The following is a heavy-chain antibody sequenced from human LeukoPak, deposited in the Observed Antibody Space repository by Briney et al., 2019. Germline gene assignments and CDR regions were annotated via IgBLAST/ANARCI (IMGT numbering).Heavy chain of an antibody. Sequence: SETLSLTCTVSGGSLSTSNYYWGWVRQPPGKGLEWLGNIFYSGSTYYSTSLKSRVTISLDTSRNQFSLKLTSVTAADTAVYYCARLSLKVLEWSPTKGKETYYFDSWGQGTLVTVSS. D-gene: IGHD3-3*01. CDR1: GGSLSTSNYY. J-gene: IGHJ4*02. CDR3: ARLSLKVLEWSPTKGKETYYFDS. CDR2: IFYSGST. V-gene: IGHV4-39*07.